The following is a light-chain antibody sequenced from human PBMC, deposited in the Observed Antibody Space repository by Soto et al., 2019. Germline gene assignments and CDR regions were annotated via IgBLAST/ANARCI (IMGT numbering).Light chain of an antibody. CDR1: QSISIW. V-gene: IGKV1-5*01. Sequence: DIQMTQSPSTLSASVGDRVTITCRASQSISIWLAWYQQKPGKAPKILIYDAPSLQSGVPSRFSGSGSGTDFTLTISRLEPEDFAVYYCQQYGSSGTFGQGTKGDIK. CDR3: QQYGSSGT. CDR2: DAP. J-gene: IGKJ1*01.